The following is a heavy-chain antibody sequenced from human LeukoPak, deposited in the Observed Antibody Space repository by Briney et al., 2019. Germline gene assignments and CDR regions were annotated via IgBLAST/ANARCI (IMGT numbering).Heavy chain of an antibody. Sequence: GGSLRLSCTASGFTFGDHAMSWVRQAPGKGLEWVDFIRSKAYGGTTEYAASVKGRFIISRDDSKSIAYLQMNSLKTEDTAVYYCTRGPIQVWLYYGMDVWGQGTTVIVSS. CDR2: IRSKAYGGTT. V-gene: IGHV3-49*04. CDR1: GFTFGDHA. CDR3: TRGPIQVWLYYGMDV. D-gene: IGHD5-18*01. J-gene: IGHJ6*02.